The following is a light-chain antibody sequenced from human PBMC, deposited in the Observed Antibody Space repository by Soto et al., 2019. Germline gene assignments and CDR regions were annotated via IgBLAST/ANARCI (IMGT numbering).Light chain of an antibody. V-gene: IGKV3-20*01. CDR1: QSVSSK. J-gene: IGKJ2*01. CDR2: GAS. CDR3: QQYGGSPRT. Sequence: EIVLTQSPGTLSLSLGERATLSCRASQSVSSKLAWYQQKPGQAPRVLIYGASSRATGIPDRFGGSGSGTDFTLTISRLEHEEVAVYYCQQYGGSPRTFGQGTKLEI.